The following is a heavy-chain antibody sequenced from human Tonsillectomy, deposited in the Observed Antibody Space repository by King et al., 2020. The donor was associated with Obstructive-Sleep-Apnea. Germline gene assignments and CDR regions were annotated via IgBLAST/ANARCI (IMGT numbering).Heavy chain of an antibody. CDR3: ARGHKSFDY. Sequence: VQLVESGVGLIQPGGSLRLSCAASGFTFSEYYLDWVRQSPGKRLEWVARSRNKANSYTTEYAASVKGRFTISRDESKNSLYLQMNSLKTEDTAVYYCARGHKSFDYWGQGTLVTVSS. J-gene: IGHJ4*02. CDR2: SRNKANSYTT. V-gene: IGHV3-72*01. CDR1: GFTFSEYY.